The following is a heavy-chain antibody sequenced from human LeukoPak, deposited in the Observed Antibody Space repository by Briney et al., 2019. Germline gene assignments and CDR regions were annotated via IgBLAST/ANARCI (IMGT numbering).Heavy chain of an antibody. CDR2: IYHSGGT. CDR1: GGSITSFY. Sequence: PSETLSLTCTVSGGSITSFYWGWFRQPPGKGLEWIGYIYHSGGTNYNPSLKSRVTISIDTSRIQFSLKLSSVTAADTAVYYCARGRYDTSGYPDDFWSQGTLVTVSS. CDR3: ARGRYDTSGYPDDF. D-gene: IGHD3-22*01. J-gene: IGHJ4*02. V-gene: IGHV4-59*08.